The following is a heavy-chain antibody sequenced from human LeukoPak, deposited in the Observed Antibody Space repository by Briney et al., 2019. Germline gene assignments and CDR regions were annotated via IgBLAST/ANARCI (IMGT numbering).Heavy chain of an antibody. CDR2: IIGSSGST. J-gene: IGHJ4*02. V-gene: IGHV3-23*01. Sequence: GGSLRLSCAASGFSISNSAMSWVRQAPGKGLEWVSLIIGSSGSTFYADSVKGRLTISRDNSKNTLFLQMNSLRAEDTAVYYCAKGAYDYIEMGYFDYWGQGTLVTVSS. D-gene: IGHD5-12*01. CDR3: AKGAYDYIEMGYFDY. CDR1: GFSISNSA.